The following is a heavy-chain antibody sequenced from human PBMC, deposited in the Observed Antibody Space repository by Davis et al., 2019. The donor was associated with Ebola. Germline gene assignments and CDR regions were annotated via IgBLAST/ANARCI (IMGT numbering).Heavy chain of an antibody. CDR3: ARGPSGTGDWFDP. CDR2: FDPEDGEA. J-gene: IGHJ5*02. CDR1: GYTLTELS. Sequence: ASVKVSCKVSGYTLTELSIHWVRQAPGKGLEWMGNFDPEDGEAIYAQKFQDRVTMTRDTFASTVYMELSSLRSEDTAVYYCARGPSGTGDWFDPWGQGTLVTVSS. V-gene: IGHV1-24*01. D-gene: IGHD7-27*01.